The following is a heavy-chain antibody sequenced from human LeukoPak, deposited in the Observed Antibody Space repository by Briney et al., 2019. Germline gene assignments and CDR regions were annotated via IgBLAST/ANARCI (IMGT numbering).Heavy chain of an antibody. CDR2: IYYSGST. V-gene: IGHV4-39*01. D-gene: IGHD4-17*01. Sequence: SETLSLTCTVSGGSISSSSYYWGWIRQPPGKGLEWIGSIYYSGSTYYNPSLKSRVTISVDTSKNQFSLKLSSVTAADTAVYYCARATVTMLVDYWGQGTLVIVSS. CDR1: GGSISSSSYY. CDR3: ARATVTMLVDY. J-gene: IGHJ4*02.